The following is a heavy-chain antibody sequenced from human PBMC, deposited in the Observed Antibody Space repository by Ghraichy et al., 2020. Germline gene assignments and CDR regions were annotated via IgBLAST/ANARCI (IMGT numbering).Heavy chain of an antibody. Sequence: GGSLRLSYTASGFTFSSYWMSWVRQAPGKGPEWVANIKQDGSEKYYVDSVKGRFTISRDNAENSLYLQMNSLRVEDTAVYYCARDPQYFQNWGQGTLVTVSS. CDR1: GFTFSSYW. CDR3: ARDPQYFQN. CDR2: IKQDGSEK. J-gene: IGHJ1*01. V-gene: IGHV3-7*01.